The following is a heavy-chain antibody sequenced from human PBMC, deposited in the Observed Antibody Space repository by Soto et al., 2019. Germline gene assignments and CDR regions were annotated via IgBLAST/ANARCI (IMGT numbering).Heavy chain of an antibody. CDR2: VYSSGSA. CDR1: NGSISNYY. D-gene: IGHD6-25*01. V-gene: IGHV4-4*07. CDR3: ARSGHKESGFDP. J-gene: IGHJ5*02. Sequence: QVQLQESGPGLVKPSETLSLSCTVSNGSISNYYWNWIRRPAGKGLEWIGRVYSSGSASYNPSLRSRGTMSVDTSKNQFSLKLNAVTAADTAVYYCARSGHKESGFDPWGQGTLVTVSS.